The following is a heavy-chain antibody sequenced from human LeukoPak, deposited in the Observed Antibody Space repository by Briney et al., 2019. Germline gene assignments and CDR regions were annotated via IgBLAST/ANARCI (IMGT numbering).Heavy chain of an antibody. J-gene: IGHJ6*02. V-gene: IGHV3-11*04. CDR2: IGSTGTTV. CDR1: GFTFSDYY. D-gene: IGHD4-17*01. CDR3: ARDGMTTVTYYYYYGMDV. Sequence: GGSLRLSCAASGFTFSDYYMSWFRQAPGKGLEWVSYIGSTGTTVHYADSVKGRFTISRDNAKNTLYLQMNSLRAEDTAVYYCARDGMTTVTYYYYYGMDVWGQGTTVTVSS.